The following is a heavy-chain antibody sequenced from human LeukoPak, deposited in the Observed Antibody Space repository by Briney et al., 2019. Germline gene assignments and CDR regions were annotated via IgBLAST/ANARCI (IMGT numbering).Heavy chain of an antibody. Sequence: ASVKVSCKASGYTFTGYYMYWVRQAPGQGLEWMGWINPNSGGTNYAQKFQGRVTMTRDTSISTAYMELSRLRSDDTAVYYCARDKRYSSSWYPDYWGQGTLVTVPS. V-gene: IGHV1-2*02. J-gene: IGHJ4*02. CDR3: ARDKRYSSSWYPDY. CDR2: INPNSGGT. D-gene: IGHD6-13*01. CDR1: GYTFTGYY.